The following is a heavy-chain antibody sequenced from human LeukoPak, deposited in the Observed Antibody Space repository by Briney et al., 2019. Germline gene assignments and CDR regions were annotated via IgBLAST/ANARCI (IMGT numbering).Heavy chain of an antibody. Sequence: EASVKVSCKASGYTFTSYGISWVRQAPGQGLEWVGMIYPRDGSTSYAQKFQGRVTVTRDTSTSTVHMELSGLRSEDTAVYYCARDQEAFDYWGQGTLVTVSS. J-gene: IGHJ4*02. CDR1: GYTFTSYG. V-gene: IGHV1-46*01. CDR2: IYPRDGST. CDR3: ARDQEAFDY.